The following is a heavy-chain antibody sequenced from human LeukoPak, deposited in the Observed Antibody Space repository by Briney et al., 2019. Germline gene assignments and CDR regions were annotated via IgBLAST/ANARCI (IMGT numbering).Heavy chain of an antibody. CDR2: ISYDGSNK. D-gene: IGHD3-16*01. Sequence: GGSLRLSCAASGFTFSSYAMHWVRQAPGKGLEWVAVISYDGSNKYYADSVKGRFTISRDNSKNTLYLQMNSLRAEDTAVYYRARDGGLTPDAFDIWGQGTMVTVSS. CDR1: GFTFSSYA. CDR3: ARDGGLTPDAFDI. V-gene: IGHV3-30-3*01. J-gene: IGHJ3*02.